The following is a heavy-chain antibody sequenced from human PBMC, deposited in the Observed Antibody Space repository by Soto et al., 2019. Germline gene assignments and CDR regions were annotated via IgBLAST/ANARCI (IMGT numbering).Heavy chain of an antibody. D-gene: IGHD1-26*01. CDR3: ARGEVGDTTLCDAFDI. J-gene: IGHJ3*02. CDR2: ISSSSSYI. Sequence: GGSLRLSCAASGFTFSSYSMNWVRQAPGKGLEWVSSISSSSSYIYYADSVKGRFTISRDNAKNSLYLQMNSLRAEDTAVYYCARGEVGDTTLCDAFDIWGQGTMVTVSS. V-gene: IGHV3-21*01. CDR1: GFTFSSYS.